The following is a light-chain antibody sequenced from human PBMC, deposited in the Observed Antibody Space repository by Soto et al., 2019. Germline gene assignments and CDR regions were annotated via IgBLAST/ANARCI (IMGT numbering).Light chain of an antibody. CDR2: EGS. V-gene: IGLV2-23*01. CDR1: SSDVGSYNL. CDR3: CSYARSSTVV. J-gene: IGLJ2*01. Sequence: QSALTQPASVSGSPGQSITISCTGTSSDVGSYNLVSWYQQHPGKAPKLIIYEGSKLPSRVANRFSGSKSGKTASLTISGLQAEDEADYYCCSYARSSTVVFGVGTQLTVL.